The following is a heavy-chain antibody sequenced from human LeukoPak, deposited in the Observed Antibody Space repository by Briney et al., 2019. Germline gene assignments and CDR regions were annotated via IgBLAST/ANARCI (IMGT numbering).Heavy chain of an antibody. V-gene: IGHV3-23*01. Sequence: GGSLRLSCAASGFTFSSYAMSWVRQAPGKGLEWVSGISGSGGSTHYADSVKDRFTISRDNSKNTLYLQMNSLRAVDTAVYYCAKETVVVVAATPDAFDIWGQGTMVTVSS. CDR3: AKETVVVVAATPDAFDI. CDR1: GFTFSSYA. J-gene: IGHJ3*02. D-gene: IGHD2-15*01. CDR2: ISGSGGST.